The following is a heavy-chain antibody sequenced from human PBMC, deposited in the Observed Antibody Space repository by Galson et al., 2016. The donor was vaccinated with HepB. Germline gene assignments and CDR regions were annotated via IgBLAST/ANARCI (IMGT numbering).Heavy chain of an antibody. CDR2: IDSSRTIT. Sequence: SLRLSCAASGFTFSDYYMSWVRQPPGKGLEYIAYIDSSRTITYYADSVKGRFTISRDNSKNTLNLQMNSLRAEDTAIYYCVKDFFSDMDVWGKGTTVTVSS. D-gene: IGHD2/OR15-2a*01. CDR1: GFTFSDYY. CDR3: VKDFFSDMDV. J-gene: IGHJ6*04. V-gene: IGHV3-11*01.